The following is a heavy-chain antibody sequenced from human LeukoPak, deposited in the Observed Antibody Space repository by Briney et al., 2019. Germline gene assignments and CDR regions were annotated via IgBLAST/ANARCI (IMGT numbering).Heavy chain of an antibody. CDR3: ARDPHIAAAGTIFDY. CDR1: GFTFSSCS. J-gene: IGHJ4*02. V-gene: IGHV3-48*02. CDR2: ISSSSSTI. D-gene: IGHD6-13*01. Sequence: PGGSLRLSCAVSGFTFSSCSMNWVRQAPGKGLEWVSYISSSSSTIYYADSVKGRFTISRDNAKNSLYLQMNSLRDEDSAVYYCARDPHIAAAGTIFDYWGQGTLVTACS.